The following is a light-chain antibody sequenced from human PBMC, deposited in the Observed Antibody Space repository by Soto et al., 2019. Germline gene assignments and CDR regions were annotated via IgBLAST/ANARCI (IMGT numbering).Light chain of an antibody. CDR3: QQANSFPLT. CDR1: HNIGRF. J-gene: IGKJ4*01. CDR2: GTS. V-gene: IGKV1-12*01. Sequence: DIQMTQSPSSLYASVGDRITLTCRASHNIGRFLNWYQQKGGNAPKLLIYGTSNLASGVPLRFRGGGSGTDFTLAISSLQPEDFATYYCQQANSFPLTVGGGTKVDIK.